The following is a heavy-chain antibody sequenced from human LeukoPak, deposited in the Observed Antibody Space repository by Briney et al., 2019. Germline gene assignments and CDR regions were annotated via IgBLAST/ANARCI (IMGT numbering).Heavy chain of an antibody. J-gene: IGHJ3*02. CDR2: INWNGGST. CDR3: ARLRRGCGSGTSCYRGAFDI. D-gene: IGHD2-2*01. V-gene: IGHV3-20*04. CDR1: GFTFDDYG. Sequence: GGSLRPSCAASGFTFDDYGMSWVRQAPGKGLEWVSGINWNGGSTGYADSVKGRFTISRDNAKNSLYLQMNSLRAEDTALYYCARLRRGCGSGTSCYRGAFDIWGQGRKVTDSS.